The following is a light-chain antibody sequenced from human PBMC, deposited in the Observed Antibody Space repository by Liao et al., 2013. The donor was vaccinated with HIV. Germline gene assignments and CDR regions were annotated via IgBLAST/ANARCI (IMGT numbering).Light chain of an antibody. CDR3: QTWDRDTVI. J-gene: IGLJ2*01. Sequence: SYELTQPPSVSVSPGQTATITCSGEKLGDKYAAWYQQKPGQSPVMVIYKNVIRPSGIPERFSGSKSGNTATLTISGTQAMDEADYYCQTWDRDTVIFGGGTKLTVL. CDR2: KNV. V-gene: IGLV3-1*01. CDR1: KLGDKY.